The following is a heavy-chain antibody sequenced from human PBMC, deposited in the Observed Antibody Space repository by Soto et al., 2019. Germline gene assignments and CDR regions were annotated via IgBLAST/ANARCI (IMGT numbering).Heavy chain of an antibody. D-gene: IGHD2-15*01. V-gene: IGHV6-1*01. CDR1: GDSVSSRSAA. Sequence: SQTLSLNCAISGDSVSSRSAAWNWIRQSPSRGLEWLGRTYYRSKWYNDYAVSVKSRIIINPDTSKNQVSLQLNSVTPEDTAVYYCARDDHCSGGSCYNLADYLGQGTLVTVSS. J-gene: IGHJ4*02. CDR2: TYYRSKWYN. CDR3: ARDDHCSGGSCYNLADY.